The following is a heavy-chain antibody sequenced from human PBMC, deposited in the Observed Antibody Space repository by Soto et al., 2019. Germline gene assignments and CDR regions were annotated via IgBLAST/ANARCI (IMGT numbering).Heavy chain of an antibody. CDR2: INHSGST. V-gene: IGHV4-34*01. D-gene: IGHD3-3*01. CDR3: ARNGSYYDFWSGYYFGGGMDV. CDR1: GGSFSGYY. Sequence: SETLSLTCAVYGGSFSGYYWSWIRQPPGKGLEWIGEINHSGSTNYNPSLKSRVTISVVTSKNQFSLKLSSVTAADTAVYYCARNGSYYDFWSGYYFGGGMDVWGQGTTVTVSS. J-gene: IGHJ6*02.